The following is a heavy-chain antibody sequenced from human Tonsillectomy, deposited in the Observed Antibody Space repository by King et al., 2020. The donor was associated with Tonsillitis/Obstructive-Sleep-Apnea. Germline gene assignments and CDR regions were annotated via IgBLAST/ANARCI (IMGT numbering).Heavy chain of an antibody. V-gene: IGHV3-33*01. Sequence: VQLVESGGGVVQPGRSLRLSCAASGFSFSSHGMHWVRQAPGTGLEWLAVIWYDGSKRYYVDSVKGRFTISRDNSKNTLYLQMNSLRAEDTAVYYCARTVGKRPDCWGQGTLVTVSS. J-gene: IGHJ4*02. CDR1: GFSFSSHG. CDR3: ARTVGKRPDC. CDR2: IWYDGSKR. D-gene: IGHD1-26*01.